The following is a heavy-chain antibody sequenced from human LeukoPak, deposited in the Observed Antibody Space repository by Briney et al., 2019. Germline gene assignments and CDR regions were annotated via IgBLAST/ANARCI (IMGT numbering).Heavy chain of an antibody. CDR1: GGTFSSYA. D-gene: IGHD3-10*01. CDR3: ARDSELLWFGELLGY. J-gene: IGHJ4*02. V-gene: IGHV1-69*01. Sequence: GSSVKVSCKASGGTFSSYAISWVRQAPGQGLEWMGGIIPIFGTANYAQKFQGRVTTTADESTSTAYMELRSLRSDDTAVYYCARDSELLWFGELLGYWGQGTLVTVSS. CDR2: IIPIFGTA.